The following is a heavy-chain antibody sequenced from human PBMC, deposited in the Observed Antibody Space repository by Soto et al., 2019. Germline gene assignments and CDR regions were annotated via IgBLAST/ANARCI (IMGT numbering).Heavy chain of an antibody. CDR3: ARDRVESGYPEYFQH. Sequence: EVQLVESGGGLIQPGESLRLSCAASGFTVSSNYMSWVRQAPGKGLEWFSVIYRGGSTYYADSVKGRFTFSRDNSKSTLYVQLNSLRAQDTAVYYCARDRVESGYPEYFQHWGQGTLVTVSS. CDR1: GFTVSSNY. V-gene: IGHV3-53*01. CDR2: IYRGGST. J-gene: IGHJ1*01. D-gene: IGHD3-22*01.